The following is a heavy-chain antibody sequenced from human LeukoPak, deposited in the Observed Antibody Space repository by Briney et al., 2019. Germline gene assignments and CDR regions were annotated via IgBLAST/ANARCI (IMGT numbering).Heavy chain of an antibody. V-gene: IGHV3-74*01. Sequence: GGSLRLSCAASGFTFSSYWMHWVRQAPGKGLVWVSRIDPDGSSTNYADSVKGRFTISKDNAKNTLYLQMNSLRAEDTAVYYCARDSPKDGSGSADYYGMDVWGQGTTVTVSS. J-gene: IGHJ6*02. CDR3: ARDSPKDGSGSADYYGMDV. D-gene: IGHD3-10*01. CDR1: GFTFSSYW. CDR2: IDPDGSST.